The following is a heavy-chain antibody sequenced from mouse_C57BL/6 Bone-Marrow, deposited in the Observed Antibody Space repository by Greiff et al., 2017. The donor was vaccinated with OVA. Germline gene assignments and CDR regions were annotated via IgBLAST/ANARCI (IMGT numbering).Heavy chain of an antibody. CDR3: ARSLFYYGSSQPYYAMDY. D-gene: IGHD1-1*01. J-gene: IGHJ4*01. CDR1: GYTFTDYY. V-gene: IGHV1-77*01. Sequence: VQLQQSGAELVKPGASVKLSCKASGYTFTDYYINWVKQRPGQGLEWIGKIGPGSGSTYYHEKFKSKATLTADKSSSTAYMQLSSLTSEYSAVYFCARSLFYYGSSQPYYAMDYWGQGTSVTVSS. CDR2: IGPGSGST.